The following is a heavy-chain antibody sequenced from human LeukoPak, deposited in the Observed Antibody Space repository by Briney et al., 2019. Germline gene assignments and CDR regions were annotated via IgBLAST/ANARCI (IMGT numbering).Heavy chain of an antibody. CDR2: IKEDGSEK. CDR3: GRSGIVTTAVPF. V-gene: IGHV3-7*01. CDR1: GFSFSSYW. J-gene: IGHJ4*02. D-gene: IGHD1-26*01. Sequence: GGSLRLSCAASGFSFSSYWMSWVRQAPGKGLEWVANIKEDGSEKNYVDSVKGRFTISRDNAKNSLYLQMNTLRAEDTAVYYCGRSGIVTTAVPFWGQGTLVTVSS.